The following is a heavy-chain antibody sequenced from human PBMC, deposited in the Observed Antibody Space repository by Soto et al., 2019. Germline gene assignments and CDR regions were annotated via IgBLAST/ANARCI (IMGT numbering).Heavy chain of an antibody. D-gene: IGHD6-13*01. V-gene: IGHV1-69*13. CDR2: IIPIFGTA. CDR3: ARDEREGSSWHDYYYGMDV. Sequence: SVKVSCKASGGTFSSYAISWVRQAPGQGLEWMGGIIPIFGTANYAQKFQGRVTITADESTSTAYMELSSLRSEDTAVYYCARDEREGSSWHDYYYGMDVWGQGTTVTVSS. CDR1: GGTFSSYA. J-gene: IGHJ6*02.